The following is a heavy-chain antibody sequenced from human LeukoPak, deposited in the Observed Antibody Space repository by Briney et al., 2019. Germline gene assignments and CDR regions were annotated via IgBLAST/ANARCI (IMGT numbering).Heavy chain of an antibody. CDR2: ISSSSSYI. D-gene: IGHD4-17*01. CDR1: GFTFSSYS. V-gene: IGHV3-21*01. J-gene: IGHJ6*02. CDR3: ARDTVTRGYYYYYGVDV. Sequence: GGSLRLSCAASGFTFSSYSMNWVRQAPGKGLEWVSSISSSSSYIYYADSVKGRFTISRDNVKNSLYLQMNSLRAEDTAVYYCARDTVTRGYYYYYGVDVWGQGTTATVSS.